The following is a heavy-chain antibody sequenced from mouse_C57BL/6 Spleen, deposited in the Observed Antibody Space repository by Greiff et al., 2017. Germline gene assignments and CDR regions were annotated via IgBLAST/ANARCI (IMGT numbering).Heavy chain of an antibody. CDR3: ARCLHRSGGYAMDD. J-gene: IGHJ4*01. CDR2: INPSNGGT. Sequence: QVQLQQPGTELVKPGASVKLSCKASGYTFTSYWMHWVKQRPGQGLEWSGTINPSNGGTNSNEKFKSKATLTVDKSSSTAYMQLSSLTSEDSAVYYCARCLHRSGGYAMDDWGQGTSVTVSS. CDR1: GYTFTSYW. D-gene: IGHD2-1*01. V-gene: IGHV1-53*01.